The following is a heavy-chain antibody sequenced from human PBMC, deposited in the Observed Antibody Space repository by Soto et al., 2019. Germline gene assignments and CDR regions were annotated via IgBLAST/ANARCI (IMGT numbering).Heavy chain of an antibody. CDR2: IYYSGST. CDR1: GGSISSYY. CDR3: ARDRSYYDSSGYYLGGFDY. J-gene: IGHJ4*02. D-gene: IGHD3-22*01. V-gene: IGHV4-59*01. Sequence: SETLSLTCTVSGGSISSYYWSWIRQPPGKGLEWIGYIYYSGSTNYNPSLKSRVTISVDTSKNQFSLKLSSVTAADTAVYYCARDRSYYDSSGYYLGGFDYWGQGTLVTVSS.